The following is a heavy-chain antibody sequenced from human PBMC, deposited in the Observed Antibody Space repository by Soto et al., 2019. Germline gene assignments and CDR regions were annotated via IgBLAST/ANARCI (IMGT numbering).Heavy chain of an antibody. J-gene: IGHJ6*02. CDR3: ARVASIAAAGTGGYYYYGMDV. V-gene: IGHV4-59*08. D-gene: IGHD6-13*01. Sequence: SETLSLTCTVSGGSISSYYWSWIRQPPGKGLEWIGYIYYSGSTNYNPSLKSRVTISVDTSKNQFSLKLSSVTAAATAVYYCARVASIAAAGTGGYYYYGMDVWGQGTTVTVSS. CDR1: GGSISSYY. CDR2: IYYSGST.